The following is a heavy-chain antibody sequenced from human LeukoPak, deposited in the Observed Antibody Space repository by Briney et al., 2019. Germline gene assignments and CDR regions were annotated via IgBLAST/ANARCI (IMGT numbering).Heavy chain of an antibody. CDR1: GGSFSGYY. D-gene: IGHD4-17*01. CDR3: ARQSHNYGDYLDY. V-gene: IGHV4-34*01. CDR2: INHSGST. Sequence: PSETLSLTCAVYGGSFSGYYWSWIRQPPGKGLEWIGEINHSGSTNYNPSLKSRVTISVDTSKNQFSLNLSSVTAADTAVYYCARQSHNYGDYLDYWGQGTLVTVSS. J-gene: IGHJ4*02.